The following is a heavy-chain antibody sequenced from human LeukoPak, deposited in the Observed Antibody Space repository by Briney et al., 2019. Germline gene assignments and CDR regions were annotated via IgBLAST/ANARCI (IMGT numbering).Heavy chain of an antibody. CDR2: ISYDGYDK. D-gene: IGHD2-21*01. J-gene: IGHJ4*02. Sequence: GGSLRLSCAASGFTFNDYAMYWVSQAPGKGLEWVTLISYDGYDKSYADSVRGRFTISRDNSRNTLYLQMDSLRSEDTAVYYCARDFFPIVDSTWYEIGYWGQGTLVTVSS. V-gene: IGHV3-30-3*01. CDR3: ARDFFPIVDSTWYEIGY. CDR1: GFTFNDYA.